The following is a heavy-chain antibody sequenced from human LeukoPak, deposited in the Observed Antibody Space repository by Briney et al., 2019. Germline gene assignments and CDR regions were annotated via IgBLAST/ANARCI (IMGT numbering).Heavy chain of an antibody. D-gene: IGHD6-13*01. V-gene: IGHV3-11*01. Sequence: PGGSLRLSCAVSGFTFSDYYMSWIRQAPGKGLEWVSYISSGGSTISHADSVKGRFTISWDNAENSLYLQMNSLKAEDTAVYYCARRAAAGRWLDDWGQGTLVTV. CDR2: ISSGGSTI. CDR1: GFTFSDYY. J-gene: IGHJ4*02. CDR3: ARRAAAGRWLDD.